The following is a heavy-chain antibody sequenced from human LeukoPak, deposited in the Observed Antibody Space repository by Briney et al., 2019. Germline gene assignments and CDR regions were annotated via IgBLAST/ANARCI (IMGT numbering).Heavy chain of an antibody. Sequence: PSETLSLTCTVSGGSISSSSYYWGWIRQPPEKGLEWIGSIYYSGSTYYNPSLKSRVTISVDTSKNQFSLKLSSVTAADTAVYYCARRGDDDYWGQGTLVTVSS. CDR2: IYYSGST. V-gene: IGHV4-39*01. CDR3: ARRGDDDY. J-gene: IGHJ4*02. D-gene: IGHD3-16*01. CDR1: GGSISSSSYY.